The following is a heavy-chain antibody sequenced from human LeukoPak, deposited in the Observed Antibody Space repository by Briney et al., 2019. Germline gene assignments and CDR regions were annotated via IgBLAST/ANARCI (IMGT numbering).Heavy chain of an antibody. D-gene: IGHD6-13*01. CDR2: INHSGST. Sequence: SETLSLTCAVYGGSFSGYYWSWIRQPPGKRLEWIGEINHSGSTNYNPSLKSRVTISVDTSKNQFSLKLSSVTAADTAVYYCARHYRYSSSWWGGVYFDYWGQGTLVTVSS. J-gene: IGHJ4*02. V-gene: IGHV4-34*01. CDR1: GGSFSGYY. CDR3: ARHYRYSSSWWGGVYFDY.